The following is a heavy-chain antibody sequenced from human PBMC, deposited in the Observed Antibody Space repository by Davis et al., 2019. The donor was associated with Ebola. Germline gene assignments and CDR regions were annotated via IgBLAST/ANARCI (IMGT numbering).Heavy chain of an antibody. CDR2: INHSGST. CDR3: ARGPDEVDY. Sequence: MPSETLSLTCAVSGGSISSSNWWRWVRQPPGKGLEWIGEINHSGSTNYNPSLKSRVTISVDTSKNQFSLKLSSVTAADTAVYYCARGPDEVDYWGQGTLVTVSS. V-gene: IGHV4-4*02. CDR1: GGSISSSNW. J-gene: IGHJ4*02.